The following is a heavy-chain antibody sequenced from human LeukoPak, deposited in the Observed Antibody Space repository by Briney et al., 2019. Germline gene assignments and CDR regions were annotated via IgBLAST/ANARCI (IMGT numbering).Heavy chain of an antibody. D-gene: IGHD6-19*01. CDR1: GFAFSSYA. V-gene: IGHV3-30*10. J-gene: IGHJ4*02. CDR3: AKDIGAVAGNTDY. CDR2: IPFDGSNT. Sequence: PGRSLRLSCAASGFAFSSYAMHWVRQAPGKGLEWVAVIPFDGSNTYYTDSVKGRFTISRDNSKNTLYLQMNSLRAEDTAVYYCAKDIGAVAGNTDYWGQGTLVTVSS.